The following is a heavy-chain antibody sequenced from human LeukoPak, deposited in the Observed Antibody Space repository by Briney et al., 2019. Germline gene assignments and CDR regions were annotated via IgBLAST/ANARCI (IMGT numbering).Heavy chain of an antibody. CDR2: MNPNSGNT. CDR1: GYTFTSYE. V-gene: IGHV1-8*03. J-gene: IGHJ6*03. Sequence: SVKVSCKASGYTFTSYEINWVRQATGQGLEGMGWMNPNSGNTGYAQKFQGRVNITRNTSISTAYMELSSLRSEDTAVYYCARGLTTPHHYYYYYMDVWGKGTTVTVSS. D-gene: IGHD2-15*01. CDR3: ARGLTTPHHYYYYYMDV.